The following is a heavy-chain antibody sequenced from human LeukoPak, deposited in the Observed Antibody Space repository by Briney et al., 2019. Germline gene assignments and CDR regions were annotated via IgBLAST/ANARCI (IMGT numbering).Heavy chain of an antibody. CDR3: ATAINYYGSGSWFDY. J-gene: IGHJ4*02. CDR2: FDPEDGET. V-gene: IGHV1-24*01. D-gene: IGHD3-10*01. Sequence: GASVKVSCKVSGYTLTELSMHWVRQAPGKGLEWMGGFDPEDGETIYAQKFQGRVTMTEDTSTDTAYMELSSLRSEDTAVYYCATAINYYGSGSWFDYWGQGTLVTVSS. CDR1: GYTLTELS.